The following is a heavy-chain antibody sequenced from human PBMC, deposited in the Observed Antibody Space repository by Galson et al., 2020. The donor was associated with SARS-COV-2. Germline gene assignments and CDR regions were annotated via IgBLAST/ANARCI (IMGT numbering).Heavy chain of an antibody. CDR1: GDSVTNYF. CDR2: IYHNGET. Sequence: ASETLSLTCTVPGDSVTNYFWSWIRQSPGKGLEWIGYIYHNGETNYNPSLRSRVTMSVDTSRNQFSLRLNSVTAADTAVYYCARGSLGWFDPWGQGSLVTVSS. CDR3: ARGSLGWFDP. J-gene: IGHJ5*02. V-gene: IGHV4-59*02.